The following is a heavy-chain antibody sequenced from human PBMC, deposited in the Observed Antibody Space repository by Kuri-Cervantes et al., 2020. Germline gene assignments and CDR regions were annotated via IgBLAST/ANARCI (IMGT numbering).Heavy chain of an antibody. V-gene: IGHV4-34*01. CDR2: INHSGST. CDR3: ASGTSMIHLRKRGYYGMDV. J-gene: IGHJ6*02. Sequence: SQTLSLTCAVYGGSFSGYYWSWIRQPPGKGLEWIGEINHSGSTNYNPSLKSRVTISVDTSKNQFSLKLSSVTAADTAVYYCASGTSMIHLRKRGYYGMDVWGQGTTVTVS. CDR1: GGSFSGYY. D-gene: IGHD3-22*01.